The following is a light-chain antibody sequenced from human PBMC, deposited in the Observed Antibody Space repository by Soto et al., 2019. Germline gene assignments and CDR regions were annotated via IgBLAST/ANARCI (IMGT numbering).Light chain of an antibody. Sequence: DIRMTQSPSSLCASVGDRVTITCRASQSISNYLNWYQQKPGKAPKLLMYAASSLQSGVPSRFSGSGSGTDFTLTISSLQPEDFATYYCQQSYSTPRTFGQGTKVEIK. CDR3: QQSYSTPRT. J-gene: IGKJ1*01. CDR1: QSISNY. CDR2: AAS. V-gene: IGKV1-39*01.